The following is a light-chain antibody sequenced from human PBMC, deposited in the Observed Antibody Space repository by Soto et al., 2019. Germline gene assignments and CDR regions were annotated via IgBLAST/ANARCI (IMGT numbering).Light chain of an antibody. CDR1: GSDVGGYNY. Sequence: QSALTQPASVSGSPGQSITISCTGTGSDVGGYNYVSWFQQHPGKAPKLMIYEVSNRPSGVSNRFSGSKSGNTASLTISGLQAEDEADYYCSSYTSRSTEVFGGGTKLTVL. V-gene: IGLV2-14*01. CDR3: SSYTSRSTEV. J-gene: IGLJ2*01. CDR2: EVS.